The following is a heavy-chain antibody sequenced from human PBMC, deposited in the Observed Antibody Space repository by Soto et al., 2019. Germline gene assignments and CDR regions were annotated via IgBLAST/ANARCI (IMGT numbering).Heavy chain of an antibody. J-gene: IGHJ6*02. CDR1: GGTFSSYA. CDR3: ARRRGIAASHELSGMDV. V-gene: IGHV1-69*01. CDR2: IIPIFGTA. D-gene: IGHD6-6*01. Sequence: QVQLVQSGAEVKKPGSSVKVSCKASGGTFSSYAISWVRQAPGQGLEWMGGIIPIFGTANYAQKFQGRVTITADESTSTAYMELSSLRSEDKAVYYCARRRGIAASHELSGMDVWGQGTTVTVSS.